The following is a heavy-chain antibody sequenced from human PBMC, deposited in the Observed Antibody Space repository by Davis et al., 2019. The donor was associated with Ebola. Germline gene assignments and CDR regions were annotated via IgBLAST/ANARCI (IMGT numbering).Heavy chain of an antibody. Sequence: GESLKISCAVSGFTFSSYWMHWVRQAPGKGLVWVSCINRDGSTTTYADSVKGRFTISRDNSKNTLYLQMNSLRAEDTAVYYCAKGMDYFDYWGQGTLVTVSS. J-gene: IGHJ4*02. CDR1: GFTFSSYW. V-gene: IGHV3-74*03. D-gene: IGHD2-8*01. CDR2: INRDGSTT. CDR3: AKGMDYFDY.